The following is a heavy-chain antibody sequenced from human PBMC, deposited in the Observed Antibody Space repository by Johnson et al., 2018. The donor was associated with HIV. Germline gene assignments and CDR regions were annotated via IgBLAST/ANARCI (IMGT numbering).Heavy chain of an antibody. D-gene: IGHD6-6*01. V-gene: IGHV3-30*14. J-gene: IGHJ3*02. CDR3: ASPIEYSSSADAFDI. CDR2: ISYDGSNK. CDR1: GFTFSSYA. Sequence: QVQLVESGGGVVQPGRSLRLSCAASGFTFSSYAMHWVRQAPGKGLEWVAVISYDGSNKYYADSVKGRFTISRDKSKSTLYLQMHSLSAEDTALYYCASPIEYSSSADAFDIWGQGTMVTVSS.